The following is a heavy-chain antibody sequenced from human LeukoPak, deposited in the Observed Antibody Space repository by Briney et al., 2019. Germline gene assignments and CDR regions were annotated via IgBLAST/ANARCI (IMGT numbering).Heavy chain of an antibody. J-gene: IGHJ3*02. CDR1: GGSISSYY. V-gene: IGHV4-59*01. Sequence: SETLSLTCTVSGGSISSYYWSWIRQPPGKGLEWIGYIYYSGSTNYNPSLKRRVTISVDTSKNQFSLKLSSVTAAGTAVYYCARLLRDAFDIWGQGTMVTVSS. CDR3: ARLLRDAFDI. CDR2: IYYSGST.